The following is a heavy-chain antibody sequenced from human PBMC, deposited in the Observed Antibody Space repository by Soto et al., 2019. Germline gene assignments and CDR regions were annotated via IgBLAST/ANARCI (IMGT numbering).Heavy chain of an antibody. V-gene: IGHV1-2*02. J-gene: IGHJ6*02. CDR1: GYTFTGYY. D-gene: IGHD3-9*01. CDR3: ARCRKSIWAGSPMDDYGMDV. CDR2: IHPNLGGT. Sequence: ASVKVSCKASGYTFTGYYIHWVLQAPGQGLEWMGWIHPNLGGTDHAQKFQGRVTLTRDTSVNTAYMELSNLTSDDTAIYYCARCRKSIWAGSPMDDYGMDVWGQGTTVTVSS.